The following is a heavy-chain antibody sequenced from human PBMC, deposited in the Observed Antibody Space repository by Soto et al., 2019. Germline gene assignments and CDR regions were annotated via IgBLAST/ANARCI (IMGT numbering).Heavy chain of an antibody. Sequence: EVQLVASGGDLVQPGGSLRLSCVASGFSLSDHYMDWVRQAPGKGLEWVGRIRNKSKGETTDYAASVRGRFTISRDDSKNSLYLQMDSLTTEDAAVYYCADVKWCRYYLPWGQGTLVTVSS. J-gene: IGHJ4*02. CDR1: GFSLSDHY. CDR3: ADVKWCRYYLP. CDR2: IRNKSKGETT. V-gene: IGHV3-72*01. D-gene: IGHD2-8*01.